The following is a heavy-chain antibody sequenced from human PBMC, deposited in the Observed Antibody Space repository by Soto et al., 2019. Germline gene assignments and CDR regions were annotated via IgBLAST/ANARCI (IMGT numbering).Heavy chain of an antibody. D-gene: IGHD2-15*01. V-gene: IGHV5-51*01. J-gene: IGHJ3*02. CDR3: ARHQIYCSGGTCYSTIAFGI. Sequence: PGESLKISCKGSGYSFTSYWIGWVRQMPGKGLEWMGIIYPGDSDTRYSPSFQGQVTISADKSISTAYLQWSSLKASDTAMYYCARHQIYCSGGTCYSTIAFGIRGQGTMVTVSS. CDR2: IYPGDSDT. CDR1: GYSFTSYW.